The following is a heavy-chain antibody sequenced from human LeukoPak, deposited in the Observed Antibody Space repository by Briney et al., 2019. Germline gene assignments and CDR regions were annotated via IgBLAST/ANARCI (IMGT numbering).Heavy chain of an antibody. D-gene: IGHD2-15*01. J-gene: IGHJ4*02. Sequence: SQTLSLTCTVSGGSISSGGYYWSWIRQHPGKGLEWIGEINHSGSTNYNPSLKSRVTISVDTSKNQFSLKLSSVTAADTAVYYCARVSVAYYFDYWGQGTLVTVSS. V-gene: IGHV4-31*03. CDR2: INHSGST. CDR3: ARVSVAYYFDY. CDR1: GGSISSGGYY.